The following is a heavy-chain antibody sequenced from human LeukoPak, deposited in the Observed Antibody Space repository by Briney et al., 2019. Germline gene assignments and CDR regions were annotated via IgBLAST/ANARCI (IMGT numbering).Heavy chain of an antibody. CDR1: GGAISNYY. J-gene: IGHJ4*02. CDR3: ARAYYGDFFDY. D-gene: IGHD4-17*01. CDR2: IYYSGSA. Sequence: SETLSLTCNVSGGAISNYYWSWIRQPPGKGREGIGYIYYSGSAFYNPSFKSRVNISVDTSKNQFSLKLNSVPAADTAVYYCARAYYGDFFDYWGQGTLVTVSS. V-gene: IGHV4-59*08.